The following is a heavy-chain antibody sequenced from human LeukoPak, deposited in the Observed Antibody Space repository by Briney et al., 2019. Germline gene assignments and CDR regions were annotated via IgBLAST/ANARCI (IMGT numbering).Heavy chain of an antibody. J-gene: IGHJ5*02. CDR1: GFTFSSYA. CDR3: EKRPPGRWELLNWFDP. Sequence: GGSLRLSCAASGFTFSSYAMSWVRQPPGKGLEWVSAISGSGGSTYYADPVKGRFTISRDNSKNTLYLQMNSLRAEDTAVYYCEKRPPGRWELLNWFDPWGQGTLVTVSS. CDR2: ISGSGGST. V-gene: IGHV3-23*01. D-gene: IGHD1-26*01.